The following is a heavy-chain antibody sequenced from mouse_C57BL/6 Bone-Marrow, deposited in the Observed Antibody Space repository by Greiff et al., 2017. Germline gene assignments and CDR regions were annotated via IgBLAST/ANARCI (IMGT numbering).Heavy chain of an antibody. CDR1: GFNIKDDY. CDR2: IDPENGDT. D-gene: IGHD1-1*01. CDR3: TNYYGSNWYFDV. V-gene: IGHV14-4*01. Sequence: EVQLQQSGAELVRPGASVKLSCTASGFNIKDDYMHWVKQRPEQGLEWIGWIDPENGDTEYASKFQGKATITADTSSNTAYLQLSSLTSEDTAVYYFTNYYGSNWYFDVWGTGTTVTVSS. J-gene: IGHJ1*03.